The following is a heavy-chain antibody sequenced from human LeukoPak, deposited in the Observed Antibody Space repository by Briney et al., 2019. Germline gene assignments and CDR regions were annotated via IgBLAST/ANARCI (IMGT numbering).Heavy chain of an antibody. Sequence: GGSLRLSCAASGFTFSYYDKHWVRQAPGKGVEYVSAISRNGGRTYYANPVKGRFTISRDNSKNTLYLQMGSLRAEDMAVYYCARADFTTTSCFLGYWGQGTLVTVSS. D-gene: IGHD2-2*01. J-gene: IGHJ4*02. CDR1: GFTFSYYD. CDR3: ARADFTTTSCFLGY. CDR2: ISRNGGRT. V-gene: IGHV3-64*01.